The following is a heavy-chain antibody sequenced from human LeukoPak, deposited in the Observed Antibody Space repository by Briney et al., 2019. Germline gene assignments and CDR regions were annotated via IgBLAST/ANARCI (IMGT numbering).Heavy chain of an antibody. CDR1: GGSISSYY. Sequence: SGTLSLTCTVSGGSISSYYWSWIRQPPGKGLEWIGYIYYSGSTNYNPSLKSRVTISVDTYKNQFSLKLSSVTAADTAVYYCARGIESSTSWIDPWGQGTLVTVSS. CDR2: IYYSGST. CDR3: ARGIESSTSWIDP. D-gene: IGHD2-2*01. V-gene: IGHV4-59*01. J-gene: IGHJ5*02.